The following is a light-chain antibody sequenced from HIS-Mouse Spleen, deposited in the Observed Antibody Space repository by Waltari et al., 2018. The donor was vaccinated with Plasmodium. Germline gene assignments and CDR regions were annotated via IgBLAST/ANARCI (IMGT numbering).Light chain of an antibody. CDR3: QQYGSSPYT. CDR2: CAS. CDR1: QSVSSSH. J-gene: IGKJ2*01. V-gene: IGKV3-20*01. Sequence: EIVLTQSPGTLSLSPGERATLYCRASQSVSSSHLAWYPQKPGQAPRLLIYCASSRATGIPDRFSGSGSGTDFTLTISRLEPEDFAVYYCQQYGSSPYTFGQGTKLEIK.